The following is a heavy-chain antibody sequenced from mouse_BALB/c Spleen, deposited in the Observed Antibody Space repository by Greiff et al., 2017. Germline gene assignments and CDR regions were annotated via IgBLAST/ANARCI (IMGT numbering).Heavy chain of an antibody. V-gene: IGHV3-2*02. CDR2: ISYSGST. Sequence: EVQLVESGPGLVKPSQSLSLTCTVTGYSITSDYAWNWIRQFPGNQLEWMGYISYSGSTSYNPSLKSRISITRDTSKNQFFLQLNSVTTEDTATYYCARSRTTAYAMDYWGQGTSVTVSS. J-gene: IGHJ4*01. D-gene: IGHD1-2*01. CDR1: GYSITSDYA. CDR3: ARSRTTAYAMDY.